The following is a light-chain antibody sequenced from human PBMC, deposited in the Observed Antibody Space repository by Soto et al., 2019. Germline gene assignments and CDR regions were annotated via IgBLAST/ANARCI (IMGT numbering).Light chain of an antibody. CDR1: QSVSNSY. Sequence: EIVLTQSPGTLSLSPGERATLSCRASQSVSNSYLTCYQQKPGQAPRLLIYGTTTRATGISDRCSGSGSGTDFNLTISRREPEDFALYYCQYYGISPPEYTFGQGTKLEIK. CDR2: GTT. J-gene: IGKJ2*01. V-gene: IGKV3-20*01. CDR3: QYYGISPPEYT.